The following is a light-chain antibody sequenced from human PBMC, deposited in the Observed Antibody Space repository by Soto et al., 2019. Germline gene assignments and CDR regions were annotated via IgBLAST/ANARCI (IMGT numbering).Light chain of an antibody. CDR1: QSVNNY. J-gene: IGKJ5*01. CDR2: DAS. Sequence: EIVLTQSPATLSLSPGERATLSCRASQSVNNYLVWYQQKPGQAPRLLIYDASNRATGIPARFSGSGSGTDFTLTISSLEPEDFAVYYCQQRTKWPLITFGQGTRLEIK. V-gene: IGKV3-11*01. CDR3: QQRTKWPLIT.